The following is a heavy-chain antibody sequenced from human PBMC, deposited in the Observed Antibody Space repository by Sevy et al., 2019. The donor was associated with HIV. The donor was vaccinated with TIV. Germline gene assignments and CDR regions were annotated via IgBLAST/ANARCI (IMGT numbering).Heavy chain of an antibody. J-gene: IGHJ4*02. CDR1: GFTFSKAW. D-gene: IGHD1-26*01. Sequence: GGSLRLSCVASGFTFSKAWMSWVRQAPGKGPEWVGRIKSKTDGATRDLAAPVKGRIIISRDDSKNRLYLQISNLKIEDTGVYFCAAGVGASDFDYWGQGTLVTVSS. CDR2: IKSKTDGATR. V-gene: IGHV3-15*01. CDR3: AAGVGASDFDY.